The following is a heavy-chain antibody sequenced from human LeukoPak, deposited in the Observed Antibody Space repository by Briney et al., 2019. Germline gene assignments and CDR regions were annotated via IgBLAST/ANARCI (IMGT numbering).Heavy chain of an antibody. CDR3: AKKPAGKGGWFDP. CDR2: ISGSGGST. D-gene: IGHD6-13*01. CDR1: RFTFRSYA. J-gene: IGHJ5*02. Sequence: PGGALRLSCADSRFTFRSYAMRWVRQDLEKGLEWVSAISGSGGSTYYADSVKGRFTISRDNSKNTLYLQMNSLRAEDTAIYYCAKKPAGKGGWFDPWGQGTLVTVSS. V-gene: IGHV3-23*01.